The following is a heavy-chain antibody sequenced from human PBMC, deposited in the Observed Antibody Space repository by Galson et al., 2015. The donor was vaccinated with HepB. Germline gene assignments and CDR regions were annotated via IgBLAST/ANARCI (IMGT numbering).Heavy chain of an antibody. D-gene: IGHD6-19*01. J-gene: IGHJ5*02. CDR3: ARAQYSTGWYWFDP. CDR1: GSTFSTYG. Sequence: SLRLSCAASGSTFSTYGMHWVRQAPGEGLEWVAVISHDGTNNYYADSVKGRFTISRDNSKNTLYLQMNSLRAEDTAVYFCARAQYSTGWYWFDPWGQGTLVTVSS. V-gene: IGHV3-30*03. CDR2: ISHDGTNN.